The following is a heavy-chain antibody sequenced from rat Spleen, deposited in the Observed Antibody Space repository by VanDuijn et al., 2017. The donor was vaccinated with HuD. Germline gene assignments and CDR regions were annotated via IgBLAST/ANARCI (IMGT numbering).Heavy chain of an antibody. Sequence: EVKLVESGGNLIQPGGSLKLSCAASGFTLSDYYMAWVRQAPTKGLEWVAYISTGGGSTYYRDSVKGRFTISRDNAKSTLYLQMDSLRSEDTATYYCTTDNSYYFDYWGQGVMVTVSS. J-gene: IGHJ2*01. D-gene: IGHD1-11*01. CDR1: GFTLSDYY. CDR2: ISTGGGST. V-gene: IGHV5-27*01. CDR3: TTDNSYYFDY.